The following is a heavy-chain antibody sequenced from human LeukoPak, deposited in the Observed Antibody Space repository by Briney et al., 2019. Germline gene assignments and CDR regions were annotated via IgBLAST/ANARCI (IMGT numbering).Heavy chain of an antibody. CDR2: TSASGDST. CDR1: GFTLSYYA. D-gene: IGHD4-17*01. Sequence: PGGSLRLSCAASGFTLSYYAMSWVRQAPGKELEWVSVTSASGDSTYYADSVKGRFTISRDNSKSTLYLQMNSLRAEDTAVYYCAKHPYGFDSWGQGTLVTVSS. V-gene: IGHV3-23*01. J-gene: IGHJ4*02. CDR3: AKHPYGFDS.